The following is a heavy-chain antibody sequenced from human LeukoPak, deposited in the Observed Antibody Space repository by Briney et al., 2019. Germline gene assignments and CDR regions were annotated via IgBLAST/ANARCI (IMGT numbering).Heavy chain of an antibody. D-gene: IGHD5-18*01. CDR2: IYPGDSDI. J-gene: IGHJ4*02. Sequence: GESLKISCQGSGYSFSNYWIGWVRQMPGKGLEWMGIIYPGDSDIRYSPSFQGQVTISADKSITTAYLQWSSLKASDTAMYYCARRSTSMVYFDYWGQVTLVTVSS. CDR3: ARRSTSMVYFDY. V-gene: IGHV5-51*01. CDR1: GYSFSNYW.